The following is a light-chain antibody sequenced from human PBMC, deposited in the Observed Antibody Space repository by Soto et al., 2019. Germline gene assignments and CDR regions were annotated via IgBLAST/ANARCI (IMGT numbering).Light chain of an antibody. CDR3: QQYYSSLHS. CDR1: QSILSTSDNNNY. CDR2: WAS. J-gene: IGKJ2*01. Sequence: IVMAQSPDSLAVSLGERATVNCRSSQSILSTSDNNNYLAWYQQKPGQPPKALIYWASNRESGVPDRFSGSGSGTDFTLTINNLQAEDVAVYYCQQYYSSLHSFGQGTKVDIK. V-gene: IGKV4-1*01.